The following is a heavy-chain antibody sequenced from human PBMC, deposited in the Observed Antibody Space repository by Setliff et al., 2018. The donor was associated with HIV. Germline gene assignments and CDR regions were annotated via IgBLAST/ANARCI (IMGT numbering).Heavy chain of an antibody. Sequence: ASVKVSCKASGYTFTSYGISWVRHAPGQGLEWMGWISASNGDTNYAQKLQGRLTLTTDTSTSTAYMELSSLRSEDTAVYYCARDKDAIYYGSGSFFYYYYMDVWGKGTTVTVSS. CDR2: ISASNGDT. J-gene: IGHJ6*03. CDR3: ARDKDAIYYGSGSFFYYYYMDV. CDR1: GYTFTSYG. D-gene: IGHD3-10*01. V-gene: IGHV1-18*01.